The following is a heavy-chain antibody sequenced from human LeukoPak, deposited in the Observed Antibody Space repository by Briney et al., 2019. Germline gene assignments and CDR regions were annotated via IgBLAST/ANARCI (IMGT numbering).Heavy chain of an antibody. CDR2: IKRDGSEK. D-gene: IGHD3-10*01. CDR3: ARDMSITTVRGVIILDAFDI. V-gene: IGHV3-7*03. Sequence: PGGSLRLSCAASGFTFGNYWMTWVRQAPGKGLECVANIKRDGSEKYFVDSVKGRFTISRDNAKNSLYLQMNSLRAEDTAVYYCARDMSITTVRGVIILDAFDIWGQGTMVTVSS. CDR1: GFTFGNYW. J-gene: IGHJ3*02.